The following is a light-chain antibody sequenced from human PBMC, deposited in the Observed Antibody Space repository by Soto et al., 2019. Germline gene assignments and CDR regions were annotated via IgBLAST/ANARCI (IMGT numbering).Light chain of an antibody. Sequence: QAVVTQEPSLTVSPGGTVTLTCASTTGAVTSDHYPNWFQQKPGQAPRALIYGATNKHSWTPARFSGSLLGDKAALTLSGVQPEDEAEYYCLLYYGDYGGAHVFGAGTKLTVL. J-gene: IGLJ1*01. V-gene: IGLV7-43*01. CDR1: TGAVTSDHY. CDR2: GAT. CDR3: LLYYGDYGGAHV.